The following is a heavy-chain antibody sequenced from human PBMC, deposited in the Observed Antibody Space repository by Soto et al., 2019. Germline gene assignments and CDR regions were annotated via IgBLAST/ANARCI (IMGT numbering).Heavy chain of an antibody. Sequence: ASVKVSCKASGYTFINYYMHWVRQAPGQGLEWMGWINPNSGGTNYPQKFQGRVTMTRDTSISTSYMELSRLRDDDTAVYYCARGRGRSSNNFFDPWGQGTLVTVSS. D-gene: IGHD6-6*01. CDR2: INPNSGGT. CDR3: ARGRGRSSNNFFDP. V-gene: IGHV1-2*02. J-gene: IGHJ5*02. CDR1: GYTFINYY.